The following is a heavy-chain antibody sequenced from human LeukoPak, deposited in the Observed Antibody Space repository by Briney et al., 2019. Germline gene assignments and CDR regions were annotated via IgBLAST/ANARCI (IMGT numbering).Heavy chain of an antibody. D-gene: IGHD3-9*01. CDR3: ARDSVLRYFVWLPQGEIDY. Sequence: PGRSLRLSCAASGFTFSSYSMNWVRQAPGKGVEWVSSISSSSSYIYYADSVKGRFTISRDNAKNSLYLQMNSLRAEDTAVYSCARDSVLRYFVWLPQGEIDYWGQGTLVTVFS. V-gene: IGHV3-21*01. CDR2: ISSSSSYI. J-gene: IGHJ4*02. CDR1: GFTFSSYS.